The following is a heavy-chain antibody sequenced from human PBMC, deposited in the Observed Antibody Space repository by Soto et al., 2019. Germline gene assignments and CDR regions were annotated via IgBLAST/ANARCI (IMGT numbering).Heavy chain of an antibody. CDR1: GGSISSYY. CDR3: ARDNWNDVVGFDI. J-gene: IGHJ3*02. D-gene: IGHD1-20*01. V-gene: IGHV4-59*01. CDR2: IYYSGST. Sequence: KQSQTLSLTCTVSGGSISSYYWSWIRQPPGKGLEWIGYIYYSGSTNCNPSLKSRVTISVDTSKNQFSLKLSSVTAADTAVYYCARDNWNDVVGFDIWGQGTMVTVSS.